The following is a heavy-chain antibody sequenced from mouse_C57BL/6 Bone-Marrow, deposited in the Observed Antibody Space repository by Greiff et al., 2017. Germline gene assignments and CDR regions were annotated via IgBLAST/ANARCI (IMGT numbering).Heavy chain of an antibody. V-gene: IGHV5-6*01. J-gene: IGHJ1*03. Sequence: EVQLVESGGDLVKPGGSLKLSCAASGFTFSSYGMSWVRQTPDKRLEWVATISSGGSYTYYPDSVKGRFTISRDNAKNTLYLQMSSLKSEDTAMYYCARRGRRGYVDVWGTGTTVTVSS. CDR3: ARRGRRGYVDV. CDR1: GFTFSSYG. D-gene: IGHD1-1*01. CDR2: ISSGGSYT.